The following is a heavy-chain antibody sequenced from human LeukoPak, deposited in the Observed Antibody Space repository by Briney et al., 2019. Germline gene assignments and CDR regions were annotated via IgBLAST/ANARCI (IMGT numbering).Heavy chain of an antibody. Sequence: SETLSLTCTVSSGSISTYYWSWIRQPPGKGLGWIGYIYYSGNTNYNPSLKSRVTISVDASKNQFSLKLSSVTAADTAVYYCARVGRGHFDYWGQGTLVTVSS. V-gene: IGHV4-59*01. CDR3: ARVGRGHFDY. CDR1: SGSISTYY. J-gene: IGHJ4*02. CDR2: IYYSGNT.